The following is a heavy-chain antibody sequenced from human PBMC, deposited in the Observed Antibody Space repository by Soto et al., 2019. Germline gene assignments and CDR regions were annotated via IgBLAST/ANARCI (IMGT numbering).Heavy chain of an antibody. V-gene: IGHV4-4*02. CDR1: GDSISSPNW. D-gene: IGHD3-22*01. Sequence: SETLSLTCAVSGDSISSPNWWGWVRQPPGKGLEWIGEVFHSGGTNYNPSLKSRITISVDKSKNQFSLILTSVTAADTAIYYCARALGSSGFHGWLDPWGQGTLVTVSS. CDR3: ARALGSSGFHGWLDP. CDR2: VFHSGGT. J-gene: IGHJ5*02.